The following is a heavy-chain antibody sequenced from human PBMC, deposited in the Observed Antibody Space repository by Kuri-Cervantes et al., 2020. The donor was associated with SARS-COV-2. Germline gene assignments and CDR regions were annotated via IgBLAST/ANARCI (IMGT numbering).Heavy chain of an antibody. D-gene: IGHD3-10*01. Sequence: ASVKVSCKASGYTFTSYGISWVRQAPGQGLEWMGWISAYNGNTNYAQKLQGRVTMTRDTSISTAYMELSRLRSDDTAVYYCARDYYGSGSYYPVYWGQGTLVTVSS. J-gene: IGHJ4*02. CDR3: ARDYYGSGSYYPVY. CDR1: GYTFTSYG. CDR2: ISAYNGNT. V-gene: IGHV1-18*01.